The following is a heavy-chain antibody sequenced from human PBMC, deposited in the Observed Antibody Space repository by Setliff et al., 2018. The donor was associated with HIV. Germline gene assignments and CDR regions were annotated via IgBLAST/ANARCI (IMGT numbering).Heavy chain of an antibody. CDR2: IYYSGST. V-gene: IGHV4-39*07. Sequence: SETLSLTCTVSGGSISSSSYYWGWIRQPPGKGLEWIGSIYYSGSTYYNPSLKSRVTISVDTSKTQFSLRLNSLTATDTALYYCARASVGATGLYAFDIWGQGTVVTVSS. D-gene: IGHD1-26*01. CDR1: GGSISSSSYY. CDR3: ARASVGATGLYAFDI. J-gene: IGHJ3*02.